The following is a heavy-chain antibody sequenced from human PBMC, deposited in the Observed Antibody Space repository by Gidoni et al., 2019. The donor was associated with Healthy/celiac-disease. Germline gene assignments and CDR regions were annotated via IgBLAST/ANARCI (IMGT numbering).Heavy chain of an antibody. D-gene: IGHD1-1*01. V-gene: IGHV3-23*01. Sequence: CEGSGVKVRRYAMSWARQATGKGLEWVSAISGSGGSTYYADSVKGRFTISRDNSKNTLYLQMNSLRAEDTAVYYCANPNDAWGQGTLVTVSS. CDR1: GVKVRRYA. CDR2: ISGSGGST. CDR3: ANPNDA. J-gene: IGHJ5*02.